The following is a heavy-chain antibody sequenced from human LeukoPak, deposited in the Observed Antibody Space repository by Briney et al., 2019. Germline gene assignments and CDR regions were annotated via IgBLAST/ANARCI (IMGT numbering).Heavy chain of an antibody. Sequence: GGSLRLSCAASGFTFSSYAMHWVRQAPGKGLEWVAVISYDGSNKYYADSVKGRFTISRDNSKNTLYLQMNSLRAEDTAVYYCARDRRPGYSSGWYLSTDYYYYGMDVWGQGTTVTVSS. V-gene: IGHV3-30-3*01. D-gene: IGHD6-19*01. CDR2: ISYDGSNK. CDR3: ARDRRPGYSSGWYLSTDYYYYGMDV. J-gene: IGHJ6*02. CDR1: GFTFSSYA.